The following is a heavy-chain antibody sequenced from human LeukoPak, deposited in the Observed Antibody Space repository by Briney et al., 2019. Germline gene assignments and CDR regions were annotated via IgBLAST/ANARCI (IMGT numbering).Heavy chain of an antibody. CDR2: INWNGGST. CDR1: GFTFDDYG. V-gene: IGHV3-20*01. CDR3: ARDVRGYSYGYWYFDL. Sequence: GGSLRLSCAASGFTFDDYGMSWVRQAPGKGLEWVSGINWNGGSTGYADSVKGRFTISRDNAKNSLYLQMNSLRAEDTALYHCARDVRGYSYGYWYFDLCGRGTLVTVSS. D-gene: IGHD5-18*01. J-gene: IGHJ2*01.